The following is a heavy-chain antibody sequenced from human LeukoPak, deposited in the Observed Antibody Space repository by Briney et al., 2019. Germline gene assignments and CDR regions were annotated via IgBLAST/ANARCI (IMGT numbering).Heavy chain of an antibody. CDR2: ISTDGRSA. D-gene: IGHD2-21*02. Sequence: GGSLRLSCAASGFTFSSFAMTWVRQAPGKGLVWVSRISTDGRSATYADSVRGRFSISRDNTKNTLYLQMNSLGAEDTAVFYCARATYCGVGCYKGFDYWGQGTLVTVSS. V-gene: IGHV3-74*01. CDR3: ARATYCGVGCYKGFDY. J-gene: IGHJ4*02. CDR1: GFTFSSFA.